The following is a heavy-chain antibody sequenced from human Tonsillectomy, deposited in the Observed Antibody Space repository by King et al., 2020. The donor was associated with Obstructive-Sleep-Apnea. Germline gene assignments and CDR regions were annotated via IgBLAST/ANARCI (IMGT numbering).Heavy chain of an antibody. Sequence: VQLQESGPGLVKPSGTLSLTCTVSGGSISSYYWSWIRQPPGKGLEWVGYISYSGSTNYNPSLKSRVTISVDTSKNHFSLKLSSVTAADTAVYYCARHGIYSGYDYPYFQYWGQGILVTVSS. V-gene: IGHV4-59*08. CDR2: ISYSGST. CDR3: ARHGIYSGYDYPYFQY. J-gene: IGHJ4*02. CDR1: GGSISSYY. D-gene: IGHD5-12*01.